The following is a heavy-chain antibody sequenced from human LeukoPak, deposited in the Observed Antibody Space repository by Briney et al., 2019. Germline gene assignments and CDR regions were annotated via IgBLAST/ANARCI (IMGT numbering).Heavy chain of an antibody. CDR2: IYPGDSDI. J-gene: IGHJ4*02. D-gene: IGHD3-16*02. CDR3: ARHFGDLSTLDS. CDR1: GYSFTIYW. V-gene: IGHV5-51*01. Sequence: GESLKISCKGSGYSFTIYWFGWVRQMPGKGLECMGIIYPGDSDIRYSPSFQGQVTISADKSINTAYLQWSSLKASDTAMYFCARHFGDLSTLDSWGQGTLVTVSS.